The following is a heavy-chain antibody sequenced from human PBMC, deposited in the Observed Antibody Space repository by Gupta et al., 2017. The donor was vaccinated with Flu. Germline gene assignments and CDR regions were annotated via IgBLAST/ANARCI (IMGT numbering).Heavy chain of an antibody. V-gene: IGHV1-46*02. CDR1: GCTLNNFY. D-gene: IGHD5-24*01. CDR3: ANEPTSTEMLGY. Sequence: QVQLVQSGAEVEKPGASVKVWCKAYGCTLNNFYTPWVRQAPGQGLAWMGVISPRGDGTNYAHKFQGRLTVTRDTSTSTVYMDLSSLRSEDTAVYYCANEPTSTEMLGYWGQGTLVTVSS. CDR2: ISPRGDGT. J-gene: IGHJ4*02.